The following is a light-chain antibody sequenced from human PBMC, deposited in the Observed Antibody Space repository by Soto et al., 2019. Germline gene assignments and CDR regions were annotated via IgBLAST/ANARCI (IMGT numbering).Light chain of an antibody. CDR3: SSYTRTSTYV. V-gene: IGLV2-14*01. J-gene: IGLJ1*01. CDR1: SSDVGGYNY. Sequence: QSVLTQAASVSGSPGQSITISCTGTSSDVGGYNYVSWYQQHPGKAPKLMIYEVSNRPSGVSNRFSGSKSGNTASLTISGLQAEDEADYYCSSYTRTSTYVFATGPKATVL. CDR2: EVS.